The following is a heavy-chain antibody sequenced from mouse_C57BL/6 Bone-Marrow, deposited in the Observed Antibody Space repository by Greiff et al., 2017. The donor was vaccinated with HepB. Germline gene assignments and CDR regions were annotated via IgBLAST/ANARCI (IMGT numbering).Heavy chain of an antibody. J-gene: IGHJ2*01. D-gene: IGHD1-1*01. CDR2: ISSGGDYI. CDR3: TIAPDYYGSSPYDFDY. Sequence: EVKLVESGEGLVKPGGSLKLSCAASGFTFSSYAMSWVRQTPEKRLEWVAYISSGGDYIYYADTVKGRFTLSRDNARNTLYLQMSSLKAEDTAMYYCTIAPDYYGSSPYDFDYWGQGTTLTVSS. V-gene: IGHV5-9-1*02. CDR1: GFTFSSYA.